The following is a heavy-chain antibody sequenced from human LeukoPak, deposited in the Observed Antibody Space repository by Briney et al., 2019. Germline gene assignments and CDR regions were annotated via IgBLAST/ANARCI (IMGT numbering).Heavy chain of an antibody. D-gene: IGHD6-25*01. J-gene: IGHJ4*02. CDR2: INPNSGGT. V-gene: IGHV1-2*02. CDR3: ARALSAYSGDDFDY. CDR1: GYTFTGYY. Sequence: ASVKVSCKASGYTFTGYYMHWVRQALGQGLEWMGWINPNSGGTNYAQKFQGRVTMTRDTSISTAYMELSRLRSDDTAVYYCARALSAYSGDDFDYWGQGTLVTVSS.